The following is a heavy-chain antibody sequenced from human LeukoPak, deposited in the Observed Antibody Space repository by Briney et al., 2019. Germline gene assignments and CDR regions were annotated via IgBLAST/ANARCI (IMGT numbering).Heavy chain of an antibody. D-gene: IGHD5-12*01. J-gene: IGHJ4*02. CDR1: GYTFTDYY. CDR3: ARSGYNHYFLS. Sequence: ASVKVSCKAPGYTFTDYYLYWVRQAPGQGLEWMGWINPNSGGTNYAQTFQGRVTMTRDTSITTAYLELSRLRSDDTAVYYCARSGYNHYFLSSGQGTLVTVSS. V-gene: IGHV1-2*02. CDR2: INPNSGGT.